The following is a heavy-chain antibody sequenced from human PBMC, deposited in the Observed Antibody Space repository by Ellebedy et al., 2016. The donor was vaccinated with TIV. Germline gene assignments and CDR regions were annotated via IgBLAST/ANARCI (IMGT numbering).Heavy chain of an antibody. V-gene: IGHV3-33*01. D-gene: IGHD3-22*01. Sequence: GESLKISCAASGFTFSSYGMHWVRQAPGKGLEWVAVIWYDGSNKYYADSVKGRFTISRDNSNNTLYLQMNSLRAEDTAVYYCARAPPDYYDSSGHFDYWGQGTLVTVSS. J-gene: IGHJ4*02. CDR2: IWYDGSNK. CDR1: GFTFSSYG. CDR3: ARAPPDYYDSSGHFDY.